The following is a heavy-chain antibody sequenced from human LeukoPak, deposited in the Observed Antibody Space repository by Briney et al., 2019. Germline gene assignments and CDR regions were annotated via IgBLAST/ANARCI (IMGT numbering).Heavy chain of an antibody. J-gene: IGHJ4*02. V-gene: IGHV1-18*01. CDR3: ARDFYDFWSGYYNKPFDY. Sequence: ASVKVSCKASGYTFTSYGIIWVRQAPGQGLEWMGWISAYNGNTNYAQKLQGRVTMTTDTSTSTAYMELRSLRSDDAAVYYCARDFYDFWSGYYNKPFDYWGQGTLVTVSS. CDR1: GYTFTSYG. CDR2: ISAYNGNT. D-gene: IGHD3-3*01.